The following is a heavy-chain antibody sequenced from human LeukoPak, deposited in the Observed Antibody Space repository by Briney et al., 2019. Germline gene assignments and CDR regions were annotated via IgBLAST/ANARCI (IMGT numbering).Heavy chain of an antibody. CDR2: ISGNGDST. J-gene: IGHJ4*02. Sequence: GGSLRLSRAASGFTFDNYAMHWVRQAPGKGLEYVSGISGNGDSTHYANSVQGRFTISRDNSKNTLYLQMSSLRDEDMAVFYCARDVREGYFDYWGQGTLVTVSS. CDR1: GFTFDNYA. CDR3: ARDVREGYFDY. V-gene: IGHV3-64*01.